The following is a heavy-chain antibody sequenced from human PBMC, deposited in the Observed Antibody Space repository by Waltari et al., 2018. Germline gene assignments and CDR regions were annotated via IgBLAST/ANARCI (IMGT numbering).Heavy chain of an antibody. J-gene: IGHJ4*02. Sequence: EVQMLESGGGLVQPGGSLRLSCLASGSTFSSSAMSWVRQAPGKGLEWVSGIINTGAATYYADSVKGRFTISRDNSKNTVYLQMTSLRAEDTAIYYCAKTIRAPDFWGQGILVTVSS. V-gene: IGHV3-23*01. CDR1: GSTFSSSA. CDR2: IINTGAAT. CDR3: AKTIRAPDF. D-gene: IGHD5-12*01.